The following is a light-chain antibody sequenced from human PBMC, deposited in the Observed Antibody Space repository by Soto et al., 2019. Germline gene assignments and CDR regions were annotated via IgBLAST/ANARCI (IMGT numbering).Light chain of an antibody. CDR2: ANN. J-gene: IGLJ3*02. Sequence: QSVLTQPPSVSGAPGQRVTISCTGSSSNIGAGYDVHWYQQLPGVAPKLLIYANNNRPSGVPDRFSGSKSGTSASLAITGLQAEDEADYYCQSYDRSLNRVFGGGTQLTVL. V-gene: IGLV1-40*01. CDR1: SSNIGAGYD. CDR3: QSYDRSLNRV.